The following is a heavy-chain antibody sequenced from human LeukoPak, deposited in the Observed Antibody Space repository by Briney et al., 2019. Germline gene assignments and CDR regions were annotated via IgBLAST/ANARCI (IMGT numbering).Heavy chain of an antibody. CDR3: ALAGSGYYYYGSGSYYKDYYYMDV. V-gene: IGHV3-23*01. CDR1: GFTFNNYA. Sequence: PGGALRLSCAASGFTFNNYAMNWVRQAPGKGLEWVSSISGSGGTTYYADSVKGRFTISRDNSKNTLYLQMNSLRAEDTAVYYCALAGSGYYYYGSGSYYKDYYYMDVWGKGTTVTVSS. D-gene: IGHD3-10*01. J-gene: IGHJ6*03. CDR2: ISGSGGTT.